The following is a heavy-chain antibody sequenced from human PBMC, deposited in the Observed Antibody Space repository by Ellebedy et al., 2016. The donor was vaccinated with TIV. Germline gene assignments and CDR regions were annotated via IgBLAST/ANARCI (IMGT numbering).Heavy chain of an antibody. V-gene: IGHV3-30*03. J-gene: IGHJ4*01. CDR2: TSDNGNQE. CDR3: ARVAGSMAAPEFDY. Sequence: GGSLRLSCTASGFTFSRYGIHWVRQAPGKGLEWVAVTSDNGNQEYYADSVKGRFTISRENSKNTVSLQINSLRAEDTAVYYCARVAGSMAAPEFDYWGHGTQVTVSS. CDR1: GFTFSRYG. D-gene: IGHD6-6*01.